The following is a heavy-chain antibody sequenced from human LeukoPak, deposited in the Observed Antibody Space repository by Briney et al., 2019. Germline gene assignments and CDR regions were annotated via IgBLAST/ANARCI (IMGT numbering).Heavy chain of an antibody. CDR3: AREGQQLVSFFDY. V-gene: IGHV4-38-2*02. CDR1: GYSISSGYY. CDR2: IYHSGST. Sequence: SETLSLTCTVPGYSISSGYYWGWIRQPPGKGLEWIGSIYHSGSTYYNPSLKSRVTISVDTSKNQFSLKLSSVTAADTAVYYCAREGQQLVSFFDYWGQGTLVTVSS. J-gene: IGHJ4*02. D-gene: IGHD6-13*01.